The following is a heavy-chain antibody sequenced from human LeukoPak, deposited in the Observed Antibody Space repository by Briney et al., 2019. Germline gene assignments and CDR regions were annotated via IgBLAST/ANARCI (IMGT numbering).Heavy chain of an antibody. V-gene: IGHV3-15*01. Sequence: GGSLRLSCAASGSTFSVTWMSWVRQAPGRGLEWVGRFKSKVAGGTTDYAAPVAGRFTISRDDSKNMLYLQMNSLKTEDTGVYYCTRGAPQADVFDIWGQGTMVTVSS. J-gene: IGHJ3*02. CDR1: GSTFSVTW. D-gene: IGHD1-26*01. CDR3: TRGAPQADVFDI. CDR2: FKSKVAGGTT.